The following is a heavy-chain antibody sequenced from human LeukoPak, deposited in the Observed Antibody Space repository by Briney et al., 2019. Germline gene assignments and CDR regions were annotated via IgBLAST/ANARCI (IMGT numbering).Heavy chain of an antibody. D-gene: IGHD4-17*01. CDR2: ISGSGTDT. CDR3: ANGVYGDFILGD. V-gene: IGHV3-23*01. Sequence: PGGSLRLSCAASGFIFSHYVMSWVRQAPGKGLGWVSSISGSGTDTYYADSVKGRFTISRDNSKNTLYLQMNSLSAEDTAVYFCANGVYGDFILGDWGQGTLVTVSS. CDR1: GFIFSHYV. J-gene: IGHJ4*02.